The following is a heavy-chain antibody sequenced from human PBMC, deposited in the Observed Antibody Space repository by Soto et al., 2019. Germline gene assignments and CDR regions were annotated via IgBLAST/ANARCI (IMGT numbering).Heavy chain of an antibody. D-gene: IGHD3-16*01. Sequence: EVQLVESGGGLIQPGGSLRLSCAASGFSVRSNYLSWVRKAPGKGLEWVSEIYPNENTNYADSVRGRFTISRDNSDNTVYLHMKTLTAEDTAVYYCARQWGRDYIDYWGQGTLVTVSS. V-gene: IGHV3-53*01. CDR1: GFSVRSNY. CDR3: ARQWGRDYIDY. CDR2: IYPNENT. J-gene: IGHJ4*02.